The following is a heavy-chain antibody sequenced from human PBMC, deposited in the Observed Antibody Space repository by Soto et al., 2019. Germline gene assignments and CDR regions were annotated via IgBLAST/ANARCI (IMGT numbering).Heavy chain of an antibody. D-gene: IGHD2-15*01. V-gene: IGHV3-23*01. Sequence: EVQLLDGGGGLVQPGGSLRLSCTVSGFTFTTYAMGWVRQAPGKGLEWVSGISGSGGTTYYADSVKGHFTISRDNSKNPVYLQMNSLRAEDSAVYYCVKEGYCNGGTCYIDNWGQGTLVTVSS. J-gene: IGHJ4*02. CDR1: GFTFTTYA. CDR2: ISGSGGTT. CDR3: VKEGYCNGGTCYIDN.